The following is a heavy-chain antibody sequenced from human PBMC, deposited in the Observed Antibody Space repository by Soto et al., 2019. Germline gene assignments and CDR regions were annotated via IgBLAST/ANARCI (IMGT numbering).Heavy chain of an antibody. CDR2: ISYSGST. D-gene: IGHD4-17*01. J-gene: IGHJ2*01. V-gene: IGHV4-59*08. Sequence: QVQLQESGPGLVKPSETLSLTCSVSRGSINTYYWNWIRQPPGKGLEWIGYISYSGSTDYNLSLNSRVTISVDTSKNQFSLKLDSVTAADTAVYYCARLVPYGDYGNWYFDFWGRGTLVTVSS. CDR1: RGSINTYY. CDR3: ARLVPYGDYGNWYFDF.